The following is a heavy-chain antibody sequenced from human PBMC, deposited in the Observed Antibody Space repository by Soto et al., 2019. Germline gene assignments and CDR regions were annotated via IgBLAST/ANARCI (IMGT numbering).Heavy chain of an antibody. J-gene: IGHJ4*02. Sequence: ASVKVSCNASGYTFTGYYMHLVRQAPGQGLEWMGWINPNSGGTNYAQKFQGWVTMTRDTSISTAYMELSRLRSDDTAVYYCAREVRLYYYDSSGYYYDYWGQGTLVTVSS. CDR2: INPNSGGT. V-gene: IGHV1-2*04. CDR3: AREVRLYYYDSSGYYYDY. CDR1: GYTFTGYY. D-gene: IGHD3-22*01.